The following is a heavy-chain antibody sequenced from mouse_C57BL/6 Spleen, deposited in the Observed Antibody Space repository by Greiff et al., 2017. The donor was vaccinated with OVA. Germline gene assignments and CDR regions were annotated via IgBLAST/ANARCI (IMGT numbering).Heavy chain of an antibody. CDR1: GYAFSSYW. CDR2: IYPGDGDT. J-gene: IGHJ1*03. V-gene: IGHV1-80*01. D-gene: IGHD4-1*01. Sequence: QVQLQQSGAELVKPGASVKISCKASGYAFSSYWMNWVKQRPGKGLEWIGQIYPGDGDTNYNGKFKGKATLTADKSSSTAYMQLSSLTSEDSAVYFCATNWDEGWYFDVWGTGTTVTVSS. CDR3: ATNWDEGWYFDV.